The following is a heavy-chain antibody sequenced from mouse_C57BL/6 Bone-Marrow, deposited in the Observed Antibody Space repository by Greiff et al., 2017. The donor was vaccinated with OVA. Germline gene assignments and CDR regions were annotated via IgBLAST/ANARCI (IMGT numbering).Heavy chain of an antibody. Sequence: QVQLQQPGAELVKPGASVKLSCKASGYTFTSYWMHWVKQRPGQGLEWIGMIHPNSGSTNYNKKFKSKATLTVDKSSSTAYMQLSSLTSEDSAVYYCARSNWDIDYWGQGTTLTVSS. J-gene: IGHJ2*01. V-gene: IGHV1-64*01. CDR3: ARSNWDIDY. CDR1: GYTFTSYW. CDR2: IHPNSGST. D-gene: IGHD4-1*02.